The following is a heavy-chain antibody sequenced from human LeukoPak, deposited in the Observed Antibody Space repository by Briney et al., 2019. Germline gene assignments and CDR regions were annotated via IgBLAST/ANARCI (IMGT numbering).Heavy chain of an antibody. J-gene: IGHJ2*01. V-gene: IGHV4-39*07. CDR3: ARSRVITRRYFDL. CDR2: IYYSGST. CDR1: GGSISSSSYY. D-gene: IGHD3-22*01. Sequence: SETLSLTCTVSGGSISSSSYYWGWIRQPPGKGLEWIGSIYYSGSTYYNPSLKSRVTISVDTSKNQFSLKLSSVTAADTAVYYCARSRVITRRYFDLWGRGTLVTVSS.